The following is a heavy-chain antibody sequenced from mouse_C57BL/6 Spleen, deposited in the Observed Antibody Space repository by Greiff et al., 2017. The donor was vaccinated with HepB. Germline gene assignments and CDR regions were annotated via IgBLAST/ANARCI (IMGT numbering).Heavy chain of an antibody. D-gene: IGHD3-3*01. Sequence: VQLQQSGAELAKPGASVKLSCKASGYTFTSYWMHWVKQRPGQGLEWIGYINPSSGYTKYNQKFKDKASLTADRSSSTAYMQLSSLTYDDSAVYYCASGDGGYFDVWGTGTTVTVSS. CDR2: INPSSGYT. J-gene: IGHJ1*03. CDR3: ASGDGGYFDV. CDR1: GYTFTSYW. V-gene: IGHV1-7*01.